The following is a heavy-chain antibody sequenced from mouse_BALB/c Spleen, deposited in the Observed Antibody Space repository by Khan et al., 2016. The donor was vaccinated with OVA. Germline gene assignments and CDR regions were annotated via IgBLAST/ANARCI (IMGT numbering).Heavy chain of an antibody. Sequence: VQLQQSGTVLARPGASVKMSCKASGYIFTNYWMHWVKQRPGQGLEWIGGIYPGNSDTDYNQKFKDKAKLTAVTSASTAYMELSSLSNEYSAVYYCTRAGYGAFAYWGQGTLVTVSA. CDR3: TRAGYGAFAY. D-gene: IGHD1-1*01. V-gene: IGHV1-5*01. CDR1: GYIFTNYW. CDR2: IYPGNSDT. J-gene: IGHJ3*01.